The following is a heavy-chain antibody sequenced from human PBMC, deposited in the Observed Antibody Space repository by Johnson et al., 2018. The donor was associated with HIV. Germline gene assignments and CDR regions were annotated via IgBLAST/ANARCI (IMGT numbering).Heavy chain of an antibody. Sequence: VQLVESGGDLVQPGRSLTLSCTASGFTFGDYAMSWFRQAPGKGLEWVGFIRSKGYGGTAEYAASVKGRSAISRDDSKSIAYLQMNSLKPEDTAVYYCTRSRPLNRESDAFDIWGQGTMVTVSS. J-gene: IGHJ3*02. V-gene: IGHV3-49*03. CDR3: TRSRPLNRESDAFDI. CDR1: GFTFGDYA. CDR2: IRSKGYGGTA. D-gene: IGHD3-10*01.